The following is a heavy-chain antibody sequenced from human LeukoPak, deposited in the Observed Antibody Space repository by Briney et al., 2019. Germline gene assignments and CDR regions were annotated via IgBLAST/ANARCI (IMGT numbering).Heavy chain of an antibody. CDR3: ARSTMVRGVIPFDY. J-gene: IGHJ4*02. CDR1: GYTFTDYY. V-gene: IGHV1-2*02. CDR2: INPNSGGT. D-gene: IGHD3-10*01. Sequence: ASVKVSCKTSGYTFTDYYMHWVRQAPGQGLEWMGWINPNSGGTNYAQKFQGRVTMTRDTSISTAYMELSRLRSDDTAVYYCARSTMVRGVIPFDYWGQGTLVTVSS.